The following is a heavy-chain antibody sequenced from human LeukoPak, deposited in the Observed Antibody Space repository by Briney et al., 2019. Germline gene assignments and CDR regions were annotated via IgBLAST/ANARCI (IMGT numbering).Heavy chain of an antibody. CDR3: AKDRQQQRGLGASDI. J-gene: IGHJ3*02. CDR1: GFTFSNYA. D-gene: IGHD6-13*01. V-gene: IGHV3-23*01. Sequence: GGSLRLSCAASGFTFSNYAMSWVRQAPGKGLEWISTISGSGYSTYYADSVKGRVTIFRDSSKNTVYLQMNSLRAEDTAVYYCAKDRQQQRGLGASDIWGQGTMVTVSS. CDR2: ISGSGYST.